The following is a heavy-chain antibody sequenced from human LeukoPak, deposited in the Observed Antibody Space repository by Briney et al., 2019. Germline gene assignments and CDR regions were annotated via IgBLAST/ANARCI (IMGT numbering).Heavy chain of an antibody. CDR1: GYTFTSYY. J-gene: IGHJ4*02. CDR2: INPSGGST. D-gene: IGHD6-13*01. V-gene: IGHV1-46*01. Sequence: ASVKVSCKASGYTFTSYYMHWVRQAPGQGLEWMGIINPSGGSTSYAQKFQGRVTMTRDMSTSTVYMELSSLRSEDTAVYYRARGRGSIAAAAYFDYWGQGTLVTVSS. CDR3: ARGRGSIAAAAYFDY.